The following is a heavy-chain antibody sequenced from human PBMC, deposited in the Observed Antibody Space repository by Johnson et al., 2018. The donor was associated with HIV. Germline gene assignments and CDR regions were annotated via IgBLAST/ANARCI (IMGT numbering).Heavy chain of an antibody. CDR2: IYSGGST. Sequence: VQLVESGGGLVQPGRSLRLSCAASGFTFDDYAMHWVRQAPGKGLEWVSGIYSGGSTYYADSVKGRLPISRDNSKNTLYLQMNSRRAEDTAVYYCAKDQHGPLVPTVMRDDAFDIWGQGTMVTISS. V-gene: IGHV3-66*01. CDR3: AKDQHGPLVPTVMRDDAFDI. D-gene: IGHD5-12*01. CDR1: GFTFDDYA. J-gene: IGHJ3*02.